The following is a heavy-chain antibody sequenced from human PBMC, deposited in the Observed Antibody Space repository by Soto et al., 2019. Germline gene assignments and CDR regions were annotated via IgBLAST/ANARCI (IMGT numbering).Heavy chain of an antibody. CDR3: ARACSWFVTDY. J-gene: IGHJ4*02. D-gene: IGHD6-13*01. CDR1: GYTFTNYA. Sequence: QVQPVQSGAEVKKPGASVKVSCKASGYTFTNYAMHWVRQAPGQRLEWMGWINAGNGNTKYSQKFQGRVTITRDTSASIAYMELSSLRSEDTAVSYCARACSWFVTDYWGQGTLVTVSS. V-gene: IGHV1-3*01. CDR2: INAGNGNT.